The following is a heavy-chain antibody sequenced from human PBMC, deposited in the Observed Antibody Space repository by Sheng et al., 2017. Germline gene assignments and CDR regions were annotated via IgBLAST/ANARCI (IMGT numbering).Heavy chain of an antibody. J-gene: IGHJ4*02. D-gene: IGHD1-20*01. CDR1: GFTFSNYS. CDR3: ARDLGMGRSVDY. CDR2: ISNTSTYI. V-gene: IGHV3-21*02. Sequence: EVQLVESGGGLVRPGGSLRLSCVASGFTFSNYSMSWVRQTPGKGLEWVSSISNTSTYIHYADSVKGRFTVSRDNAKNSLYLQMNSLRAEDTAVYYCARDLGMGRSVDYWGQGTLVTVSS.